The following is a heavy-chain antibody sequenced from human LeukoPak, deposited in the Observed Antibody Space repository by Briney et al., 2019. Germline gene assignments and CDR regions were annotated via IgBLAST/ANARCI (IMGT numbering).Heavy chain of an antibody. CDR2: INPNSGGT. Sequence: ASVKVSCKASGYTFTGYYMHWVRQAPGEGLEWMGWINPNSGGTNYAQKFQGRVTMTRDTSISTAYMELSRLRSDDTAVYYCARARRMVATGDYWGQGTLVTVSS. CDR3: ARARRMVATGDY. CDR1: GYTFTGYY. J-gene: IGHJ4*02. V-gene: IGHV1-2*02. D-gene: IGHD5-12*01.